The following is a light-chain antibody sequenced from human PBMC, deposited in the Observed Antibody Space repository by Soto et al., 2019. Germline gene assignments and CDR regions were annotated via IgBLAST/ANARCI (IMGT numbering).Light chain of an antibody. V-gene: IGLV2-8*01. Sequence: ALTQPPSTSGSPGQSVTISCTGTSSDVGGYDYVSWYQQHPGKAPKLMIYEVTKRPSGVPDRFSGSKSGNTASLTVSGLQADDEADYYCSSYAGSIYVFGTGTKVTVL. J-gene: IGLJ1*01. CDR2: EVT. CDR1: SSDVGGYDY. CDR3: SSYAGSIYV.